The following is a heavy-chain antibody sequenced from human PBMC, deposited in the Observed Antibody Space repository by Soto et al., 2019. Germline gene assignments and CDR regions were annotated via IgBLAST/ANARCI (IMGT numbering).Heavy chain of an antibody. CDR3: ARRQISPPTRGAASARGGMDV. Sequence: QVQLVESGGGVVQPGRSLRLSCAASGFTFNNYGMHWVRQAPGKGLEWVAVIWNDGNGYYYANSVKGRFTISRDNSKNTLYVQMSSLTAEDTAVYYCARRQISPPTRGAASARGGMDVWGQGTTVTVSS. V-gene: IGHV3-33*01. D-gene: IGHD6-13*01. J-gene: IGHJ6*02. CDR2: IWNDGNGY. CDR1: GFTFNNYG.